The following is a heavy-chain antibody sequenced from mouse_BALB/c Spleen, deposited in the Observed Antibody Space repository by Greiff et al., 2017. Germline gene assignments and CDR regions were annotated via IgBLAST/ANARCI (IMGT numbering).Heavy chain of an antibody. CDR2: ISYDGSN. Sequence: DVQLQESGPGLVKPSQSLPLTCSVTGYSITSGYYWNWIRQFPGNKLEWMGYISYDGSNNYNPSLKNRISITRDTSKNQFFLKLNSVTTEDTATYYCARESLVYYAMDYWGQGTSVTVSS. J-gene: IGHJ4*01. V-gene: IGHV3-6*02. CDR1: GYSITSGYY. D-gene: IGHD2-10*02. CDR3: ARESLVYYAMDY.